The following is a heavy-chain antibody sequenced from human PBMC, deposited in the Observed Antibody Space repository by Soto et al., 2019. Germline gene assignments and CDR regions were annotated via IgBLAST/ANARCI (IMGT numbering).Heavy chain of an antibody. J-gene: IGHJ4*02. CDR3: TRDGMTTGDT. CDR2: VFSSVSA. CDR1: GGSVTSYT. V-gene: IGHV4-4*07. Sequence: SETLSLTCVVSGGSVTSYTWSWVRQPANKGLEWIGRVFSSVSATYSPSLKSRVRIPMDTPENRISLKLDSVTAADAGVYYCTRDGMTTGDTWGPGTLVTVSS. D-gene: IGHD2-21*02.